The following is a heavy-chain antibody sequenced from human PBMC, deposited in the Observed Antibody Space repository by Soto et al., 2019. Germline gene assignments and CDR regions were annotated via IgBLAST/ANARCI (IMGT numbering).Heavy chain of an antibody. D-gene: IGHD3-10*01. CDR2: INAGNGNT. V-gene: IGHV1-3*01. Sequence: QVQLVQSGAEVKKPGASVKVSCKASGYTFTSYAMHWVRQAPGQRLEWMGWINAGNGNTKYSQKFQGRVTITRDTSASTDYMELSSLRSEDRAVYYCAIGGDLIGLTMVRGVHNWFDPWGQGSLVTVSS. CDR3: AIGGDLIGLTMVRGVHNWFDP. CDR1: GYTFTSYA. J-gene: IGHJ5*02.